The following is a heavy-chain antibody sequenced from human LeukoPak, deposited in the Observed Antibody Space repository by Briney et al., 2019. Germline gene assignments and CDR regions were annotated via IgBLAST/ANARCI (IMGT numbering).Heavy chain of an antibody. Sequence: PGGSLRLSCAASGFTFTSYSMHWVRQAPGKGLEWVSGISGSGLSTNNADSVKGRFTISRDNSKNTLHLQLNSQRVEDTAVYYCARDRGMVRGVIMTYYFDSWGQGTLVTVSS. D-gene: IGHD3-10*01. V-gene: IGHV3-23*01. CDR3: ARDRGMVRGVIMTYYFDS. CDR2: ISGSGLST. CDR1: GFTFTSYS. J-gene: IGHJ4*02.